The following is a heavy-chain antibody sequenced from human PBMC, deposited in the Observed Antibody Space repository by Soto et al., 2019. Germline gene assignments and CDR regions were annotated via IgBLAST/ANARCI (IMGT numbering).Heavy chain of an antibody. CDR1: GFTFSSYA. D-gene: IGHD5-12*01. V-gene: IGHV3-23*01. CDR3: AKDQIGHSGYVPYYHYYLDV. Sequence: GGSLRLSCAASGFTFSSYAMSWVRQAPGKGLEWVSAISGSGGSTYYADSVKGRFTISRDNSKNTLYLQMNSLRAEDTAVYYCAKDQIGHSGYVPYYHYYLDVWGKGTTVTVSS. CDR2: ISGSGGST. J-gene: IGHJ6*03.